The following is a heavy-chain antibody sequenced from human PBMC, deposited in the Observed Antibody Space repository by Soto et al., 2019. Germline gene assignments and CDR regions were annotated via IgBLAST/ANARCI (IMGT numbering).Heavy chain of an antibody. J-gene: IGHJ4*02. CDR3: AKRGTYCTNGVCLDY. V-gene: IGHV3-30*18. Sequence: VGSLRLSCAASGFTFSSYGMHWVRQAPGRGLEWVAVISYDGSNKYYADSVKGRFTISRDNSKNTLYLQMNSLRAEDTAVYYCAKRGTYCTNGVCLDYWGQGTLVTVSS. CDR1: GFTFSSYG. D-gene: IGHD2-8*01. CDR2: ISYDGSNK.